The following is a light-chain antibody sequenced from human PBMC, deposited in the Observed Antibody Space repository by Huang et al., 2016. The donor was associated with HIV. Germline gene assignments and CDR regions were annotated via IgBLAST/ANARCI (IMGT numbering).Light chain of an antibody. CDR3: QQYNDWPRS. J-gene: IGKJ1*01. CDR2: AAS. CDR1: QNINTN. V-gene: IGKV3-15*01. Sequence: EIVMTQSPGTLSVAPGERATLSCRASQNINTNVAWFQQKPGQAPRLLIYAASTRTADFPARCSGSGSRTEFTLTISSLQSEDIAVYYCQQYNDWPRSFGQGTKVEIK.